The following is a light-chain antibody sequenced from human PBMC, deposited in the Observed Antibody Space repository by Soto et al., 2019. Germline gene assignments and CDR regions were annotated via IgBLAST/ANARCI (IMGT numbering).Light chain of an antibody. V-gene: IGLV1-47*01. J-gene: IGLJ3*02. CDR1: SSNIGSNY. CDR3: AAWDDSQGGGGV. Sequence: QSVLTQPPSASGTPGQRVTISCSGSSSNIGSNYVYWYQQLPGTAPKLLIYRNNQRPSGVPDRFSGSKSGTSASLAISGLRSEDGADYYCAAWDDSQGGGGVFGGGTKLTVL. CDR2: RNN.